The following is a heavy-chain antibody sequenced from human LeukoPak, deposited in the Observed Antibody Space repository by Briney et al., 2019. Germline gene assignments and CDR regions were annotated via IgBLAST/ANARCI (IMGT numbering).Heavy chain of an antibody. CDR2: IYYSGST. CDR3: ARDLRGMDV. V-gene: IGHV4-59*01. D-gene: IGHD3-9*01. Sequence: PSETLSLTCAVYGGSISSYYWSWIRQPPGKGLEWIGYIYYSGSTNYNPSLKSRVTISVDTSKNQFSLKLSSVTAADTAVYYCARDLRGMDVWGQGTTVTVSS. CDR1: GGSISSYY. J-gene: IGHJ6*02.